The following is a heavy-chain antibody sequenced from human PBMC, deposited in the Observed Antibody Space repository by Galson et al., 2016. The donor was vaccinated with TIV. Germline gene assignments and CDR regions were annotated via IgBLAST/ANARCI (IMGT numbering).Heavy chain of an antibody. V-gene: IGHV2-5*01. Sequence: PALVKPTQTLTLTCTFSGFSLSDTGVAVGWIRQPPGKALGWLALIYWNGDKHSSPSLKNRLAITTTTSKNQVYLSMTNMDPMDTATYYCAHISYSGFGSYFSFGYWSQGALIIVSS. CDR1: GFSLSDTGVA. D-gene: IGHD3-10*01. J-gene: IGHJ4*02. CDR3: AHISYSGFGSYFSFGY. CDR2: IYWNGDK.